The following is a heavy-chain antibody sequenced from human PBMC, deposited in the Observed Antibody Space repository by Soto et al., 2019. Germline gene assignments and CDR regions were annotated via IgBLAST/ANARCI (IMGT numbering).Heavy chain of an antibody. CDR2: ISYDGSNK. V-gene: IGHV3-30*18. D-gene: IGHD3-16*01. Sequence: GGSLRLSCAASGFTFSSYGMHWVRQAPGKGLEWVAVISYDGSNKYYADSVKGRFTISRDNSKNTLYLQMNSLRAEDTAVYYCAKEGGDTAPYYYYYMDVWGKGTTVTVSS. CDR3: AKEGGDTAPYYYYYMDV. CDR1: GFTFSSYG. J-gene: IGHJ6*03.